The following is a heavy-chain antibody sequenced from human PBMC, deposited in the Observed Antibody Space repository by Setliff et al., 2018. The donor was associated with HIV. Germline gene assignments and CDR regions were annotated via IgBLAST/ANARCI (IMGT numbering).Heavy chain of an antibody. D-gene: IGHD2-15*01. CDR1: GFSLSTSGMS. V-gene: IGHV2-70*01. J-gene: IGHJ3*02. CDR2: IDGDDDK. Sequence: VSGPTLVNPTQTLTLTCTFSGFSLSTSGMSVRWMRQPPGKTLEWLAHIDGDDDKYYNTSLRTRLTISKDTSKNQVVLRMTNMDPVDTGMYYCARIYGRSGHIWGQGTMVTVSS. CDR3: ARIYGRSGHI.